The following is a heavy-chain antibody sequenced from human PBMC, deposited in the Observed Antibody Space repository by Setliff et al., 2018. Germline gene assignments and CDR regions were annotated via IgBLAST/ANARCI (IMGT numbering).Heavy chain of an antibody. CDR2: ISSNGGST. V-gene: IGHV3-64D*09. Sequence: GGSLRLSCAASGFTFSSYAMHWVRQAPGKGLEYASAISSNGGSTYYADSVKGRFTISRDNSKNTLYLQMSSLRAEDTAVYYCVKGYCSGGSCYLGAFDIWGQGTMVTVSS. D-gene: IGHD2-15*01. J-gene: IGHJ3*02. CDR3: VKGYCSGGSCYLGAFDI. CDR1: GFTFSSYA.